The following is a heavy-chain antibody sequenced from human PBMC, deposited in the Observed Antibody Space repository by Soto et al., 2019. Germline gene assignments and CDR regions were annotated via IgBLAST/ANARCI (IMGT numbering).Heavy chain of an antibody. J-gene: IGHJ4*02. CDR1: GYTLTPHH. Sequence: GASRKGSRKTSGYTLTPHHIPLGRQAPGQGLEWMGIINPSGGSTSYAQKFQGRVTMTRDTSTSTVYVELSSLRSEDTAVYYCARVDSSWSFDYWGQGTLVTVSS. V-gene: IGHV1-46*01. CDR2: INPSGGST. D-gene: IGHD6-13*01. CDR3: ARVDSSWSFDY.